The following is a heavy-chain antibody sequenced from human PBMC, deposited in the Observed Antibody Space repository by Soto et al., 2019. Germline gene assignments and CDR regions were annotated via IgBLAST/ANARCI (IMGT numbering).Heavy chain of an antibody. CDR3: ARYCSSTSCAPYYYYYGMDV. D-gene: IGHD2-2*01. Sequence: GXSVKVSCKATRYTLPSHGIHGVRPAPGQGVEWMGWISAYNGNANYAQKLQGRVTMTTDTSTSTAYMELRSLRSDDTAVYYFARYCSSTSCAPYYYYYGMDVWGQGTTVTVSS. CDR1: RYTLPSHG. J-gene: IGHJ6*02. CDR2: ISAYNGNA. V-gene: IGHV1-18*04.